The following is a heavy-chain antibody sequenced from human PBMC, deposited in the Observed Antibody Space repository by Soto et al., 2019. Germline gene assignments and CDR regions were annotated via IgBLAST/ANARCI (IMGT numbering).Heavy chain of an antibody. V-gene: IGHV3-23*01. CDR3: AKGHSDYQGDYKYYGMDV. J-gene: IGHJ6*02. CDR1: GFPFSSYA. Sequence: PGGSLRLSCAASGFPFSSYAISWVRQAPGKGLEWVAASTGAGGSTYKVDSEKGRFTISRDNSKKTVYLQLDGLRDEDTVIYYCAKGHSDYQGDYKYYGMDVWGQGTTGTVSS. D-gene: IGHD4-4*01. CDR2: STGAGGST.